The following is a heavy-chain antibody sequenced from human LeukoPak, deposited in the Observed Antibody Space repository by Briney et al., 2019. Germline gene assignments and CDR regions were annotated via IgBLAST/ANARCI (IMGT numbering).Heavy chain of an antibody. J-gene: IGHJ3*02. D-gene: IGHD3-22*01. CDR3: ARESPAYYDSSGYSLVS. CDR1: GGSISSGDYY. Sequence: SETLSLTCTVSGGSISSGDYYWSWIRQPPGKGLEWIGYIYYSGSTYYNPSLKSRVTISVDTSKNQFSLKLSSVTAADTAVYYCARESPAYYDSSGYSLVSWGQGTMVIVSS. CDR2: IYYSGST. V-gene: IGHV4-30-4*08.